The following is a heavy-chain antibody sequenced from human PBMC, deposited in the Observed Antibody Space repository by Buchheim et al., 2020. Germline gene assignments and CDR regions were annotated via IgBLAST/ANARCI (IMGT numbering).Heavy chain of an antibody. Sequence: QVQLQESGPGLVKPSETLSLTCSVSGGYISGYYWCWIRQPPGKGLEWIGYIYYSGSTNYNPSLKSRLTISVDTSKTQFSLNLSSVTAADTAVYYCARCRPEYFDYWGQGTL. CDR3: ARCRPEYFDY. J-gene: IGHJ4*02. CDR1: GGYISGYY. V-gene: IGHV4-59*01. CDR2: IYYSGST.